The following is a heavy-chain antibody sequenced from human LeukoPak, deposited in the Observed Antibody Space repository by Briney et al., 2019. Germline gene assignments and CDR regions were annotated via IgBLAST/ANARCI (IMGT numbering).Heavy chain of an antibody. CDR1: GFTFSSYS. V-gene: IGHV3-23*01. D-gene: IGHD6-19*01. Sequence: GGSLRLSCAASGFTFSSYSMNWVRQAPGKGLEWVSAISGSGGSTYYADSVKGRFTISRDNSKNTLYQQMNSLRAEDTAVYYCAKVKLSAAVADAFDIWGQGTMVTVSS. J-gene: IGHJ3*02. CDR3: AKVKLSAAVADAFDI. CDR2: ISGSGGST.